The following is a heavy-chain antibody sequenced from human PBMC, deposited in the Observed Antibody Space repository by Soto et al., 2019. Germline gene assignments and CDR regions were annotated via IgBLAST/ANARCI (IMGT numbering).Heavy chain of an antibody. D-gene: IGHD6-19*01. Sequence: SETLSLTCTVSGGSISSYYWSWIRQPPGKGLEWIGYIYYSGSTNYNPSLKSRVTISVDTSKNQFSLKLSSVTAADTAVYYCAREAGSGWYQNWRHGTLVTVSS. CDR1: GGSISSYY. CDR3: AREAGSGWYQN. J-gene: IGHJ4*01. V-gene: IGHV4-59*01. CDR2: IYYSGST.